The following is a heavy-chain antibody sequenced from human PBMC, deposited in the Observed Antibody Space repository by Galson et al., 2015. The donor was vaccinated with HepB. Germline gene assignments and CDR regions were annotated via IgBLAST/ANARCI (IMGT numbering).Heavy chain of an antibody. CDR1: GFTFSNSG. Sequence: SLRLSCAASGFTFSNSGMHWVRQAPGKGLEWVSPISSSSTYKSYGDSAKGRFTITRDNAKNSLYLQMSSLRADDTAVYYCARLHPFSVVTSGFDLVAFDIWGQGTRVTVSS. V-gene: IGHV3-21*01. CDR3: ARLHPFSVVTSGFDLVAFDI. CDR2: ISSSSTYK. J-gene: IGHJ3*02. D-gene: IGHD3-22*01.